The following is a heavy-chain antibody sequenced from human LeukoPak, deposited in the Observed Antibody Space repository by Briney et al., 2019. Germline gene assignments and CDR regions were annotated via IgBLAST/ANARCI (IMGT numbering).Heavy chain of an antibody. CDR1: GYTFTSYG. CDR2: ISAYNGNT. J-gene: IGHJ4*02. D-gene: IGHD5-24*01. CDR3: ARDFHGDGYPGPIGDY. V-gene: IGHV1-18*01. Sequence: ASVKVSCKASGYTFTSYGISWVRQVPGQGLEWMGWISAYNGNTNYAQKLQGRVTMTTDTSTSTAYMELRSLRSDDTAVYYCARDFHGDGYPGPIGDYWGQGTLVTVSS.